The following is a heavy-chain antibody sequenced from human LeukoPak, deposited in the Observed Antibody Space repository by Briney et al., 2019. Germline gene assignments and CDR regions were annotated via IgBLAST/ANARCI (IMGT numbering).Heavy chain of an antibody. D-gene: IGHD3-10*01. CDR1: GYTFTSYD. CDR2: MNPNSGNT. CDR3: AREAYYGSGSYSAY. J-gene: IGHJ4*02. V-gene: IGHV1-8*01. Sequence: GASVKVSCKASGYTFTSYDINWVRQATGQGLEWMGWMNPNSGNTGYVQKFQGRVTMTRDTSISTAYMELSSLRSEDTAVYYCAREAYYGSGSYSAYWGQGTLVTVSS.